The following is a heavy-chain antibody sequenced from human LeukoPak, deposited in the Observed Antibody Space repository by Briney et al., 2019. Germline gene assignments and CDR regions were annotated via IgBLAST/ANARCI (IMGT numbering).Heavy chain of an antibody. J-gene: IGHJ4*02. D-gene: IGHD1-1*01. Sequence: PSETLSLTCTVSGGSISTYYWTWIRQPPGKGLEWIGDMSYSGRTNHNPSLKSRHTISVDTSKNQFSLKLSSVTAADTAVYYCARYWNAATAYDYWGQGTLVTVSS. V-gene: IGHV4-59*01. CDR2: MSYSGRT. CDR3: ARYWNAATAYDY. CDR1: GGSISTYY.